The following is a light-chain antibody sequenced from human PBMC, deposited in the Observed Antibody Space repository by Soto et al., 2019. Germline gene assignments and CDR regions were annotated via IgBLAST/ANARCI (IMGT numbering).Light chain of an antibody. CDR1: QGIGDT. J-gene: IGKJ5*01. CDR3: QQRFNWQVT. V-gene: IGKV3D-11*01. CDR2: DAS. Sequence: SQSPATLSVSPGEGATLSCRASQGIGDTLAWYQHKPGQTPRLLIYDASNGATGIPARFSGSGSGTDFTLTISSLEPEDFAVYYCQQRFNWQVTFGQGTRLEIK.